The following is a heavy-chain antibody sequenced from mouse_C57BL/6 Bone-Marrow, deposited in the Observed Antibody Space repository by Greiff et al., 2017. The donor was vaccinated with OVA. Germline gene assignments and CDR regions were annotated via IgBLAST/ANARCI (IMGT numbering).Heavy chain of an antibody. CDR2: IDPSDSYT. V-gene: IGHV1-50*01. CDR1: GYTFTSYW. Sequence: VQLQQSGAELVKPGASVKLSCKASGYTFTSYWMQWVKQRPGQGLEWIGEIDPSDSYTNYNQKFKGKATLTVDTSSSTAYMQLSSLTSEDSAVYYCASLSVYWGQGTTLTVSS. J-gene: IGHJ2*01. CDR3: ASLSVY. D-gene: IGHD3-1*01.